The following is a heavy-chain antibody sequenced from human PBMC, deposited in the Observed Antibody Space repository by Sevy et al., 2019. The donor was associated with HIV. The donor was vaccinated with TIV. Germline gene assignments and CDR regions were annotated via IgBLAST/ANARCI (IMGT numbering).Heavy chain of an antibody. V-gene: IGHV3-21*06. D-gene: IGHD3-10*01. CDR2: ISSGSSYI. Sequence: GESLKISCAASEFTFRDYTMNWVRHVPGKGLEWVSSISSGSSYISYADSVKGRFTISRDNAENLLFLQMNSLRAEDTAVYYCVRDRDYYGSGSYDYWGQGTLVTVSS. CDR1: EFTFRDYT. CDR3: VRDRDYYGSGSYDY. J-gene: IGHJ4*02.